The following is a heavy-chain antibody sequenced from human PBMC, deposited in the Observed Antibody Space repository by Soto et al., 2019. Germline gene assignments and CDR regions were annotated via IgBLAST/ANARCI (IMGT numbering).Heavy chain of an antibody. D-gene: IGHD3-10*01. V-gene: IGHV1-69*04. CDR3: AREWDGSGSYVALSYFDY. Sequence: SVKVSCKASGGTFGSYTISWVRQAPGQGLEWMGRIIPILGIANYAQKFQGRVTITADKSTSTAYMELSSLRSEDTAVYYCAREWDGSGSYVALSYFDYWGQGTLVTVSS. CDR2: IIPILGIA. J-gene: IGHJ4*02. CDR1: GGTFGSYT.